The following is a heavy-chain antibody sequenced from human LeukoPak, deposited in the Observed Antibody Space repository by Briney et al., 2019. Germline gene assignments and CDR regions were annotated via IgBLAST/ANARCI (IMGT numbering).Heavy chain of an antibody. J-gene: IGHJ5*02. D-gene: IGHD3-10*01. Sequence: GASVKVSCKASGYTFTSYGISWVRQAPGQGLEWMGWISAYNGNTNYAQKLQGRVTMTTDTSTSTAYMELRSLRSDDTAVYYCARDGTVFPRPHMVRGVDGENWFDPWGQGTLVTVSS. CDR2: ISAYNGNT. CDR1: GYTFTSYG. V-gene: IGHV1-18*01. CDR3: ARDGTVFPRPHMVRGVDGENWFDP.